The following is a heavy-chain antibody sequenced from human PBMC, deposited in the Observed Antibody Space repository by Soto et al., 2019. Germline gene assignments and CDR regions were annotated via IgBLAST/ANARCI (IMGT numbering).Heavy chain of an antibody. V-gene: IGHV3-23*01. CDR3: AKYPTPPGRYFDY. J-gene: IGHJ4*02. Sequence: GFLRLSHGASWFNFRSLGLAWVLQVPGRGLEWVSSVSGGGGSTYFADSVKGRFTISRDNSRNTLYLQMDSLRAEDTAVYYCAKYPTPPGRYFDYWGQGTLVTVSS. CDR2: VSGGGGST. CDR1: WFNFRSLG.